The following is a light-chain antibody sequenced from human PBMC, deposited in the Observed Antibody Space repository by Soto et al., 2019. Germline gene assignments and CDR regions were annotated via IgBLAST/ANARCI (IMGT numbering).Light chain of an antibody. J-gene: IGKJ4*01. CDR1: QNVDSN. CDR3: QGYNNWHPIT. V-gene: IGKV3D-15*01. Sequence: EIVLTQSPGTLSLSPGERATLSCRASQNVDSNYLAWYQQKPGQAPRLLIYDASNRATGIPARFSGSGSGTEFTLTITSLQSEDFAVYYCQGYNNWHPITFGGGTKVDIK. CDR2: DAS.